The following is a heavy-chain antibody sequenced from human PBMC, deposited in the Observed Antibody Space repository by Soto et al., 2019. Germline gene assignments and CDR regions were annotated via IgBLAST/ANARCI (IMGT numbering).Heavy chain of an antibody. D-gene: IGHD5-12*01. CDR1: GFTFSSYS. J-gene: IGHJ4*02. CDR3: AREGCGGYDCYYYYFDY. V-gene: IGHV3-21*01. Sequence: GGSLRLSCAASGFTFSSYSMNWVRQAPGKGLEWVSSISSSSSYIYYADSVKGRFTISRDNAKNSLYLQMNSLRAEDTAVYYFAREGCGGYDCYYYYFDYWGQGTLVTVSS. CDR2: ISSSSSYI.